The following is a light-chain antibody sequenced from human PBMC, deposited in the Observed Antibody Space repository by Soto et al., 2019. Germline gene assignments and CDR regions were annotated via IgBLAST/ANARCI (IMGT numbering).Light chain of an antibody. CDR3: AAWDDSLSGLCV. J-gene: IGLJ3*02. V-gene: IGLV1-47*02. CDR2: NKD. CDR1: SSNIGINT. Sequence: QSVLTQPPSASGTPGQRVTISCSGSSSNIGINTVHWYQQLAGAAPKLLIYNKDQRPSGVRDRFSGSKSGTSTSLAISGLRSEDEAEYYCAAWDDSLSGLCVFGGGTKVTVL.